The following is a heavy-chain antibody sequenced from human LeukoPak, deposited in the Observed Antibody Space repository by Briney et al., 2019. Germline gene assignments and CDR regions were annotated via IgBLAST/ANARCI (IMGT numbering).Heavy chain of an antibody. V-gene: IGHV3-23*01. CDR3: AKLRSASSFSTADF. CDR1: GFTFTSYG. J-gene: IGHJ4*02. D-gene: IGHD2-15*01. Sequence: PGGSLRLSCAASGFTFTSYGMSWVRQAPGKGLEWVSTLNNIGGEIYYADSVKGRFTISRDDSKNTLSLQMASLRAEDTATYYCAKLRSASSFSTADFWGQGTLVTVSS. CDR2: LNNIGGEI.